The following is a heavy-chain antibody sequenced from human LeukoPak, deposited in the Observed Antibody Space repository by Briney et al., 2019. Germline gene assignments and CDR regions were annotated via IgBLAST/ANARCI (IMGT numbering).Heavy chain of an antibody. CDR3: ARYDFWSPSDP. CDR2: INHSGST. J-gene: IGHJ5*02. D-gene: IGHD3-3*01. V-gene: IGHV4-34*01. Sequence: SETLSLTCAVYGGSFSGYYWSWIRQPPGKGLEWIGEINHSGSTNYNPSLKSRVTISVDTSKNQFSLKLSSVTAADTAVYYCARYDFWSPSDPWGQGTLVTVSS. CDR1: GGSFSGYY.